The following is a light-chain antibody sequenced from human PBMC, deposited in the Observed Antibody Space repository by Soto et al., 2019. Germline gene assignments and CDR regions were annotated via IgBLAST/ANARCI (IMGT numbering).Light chain of an antibody. CDR1: QSLLYSNGYNY. J-gene: IGKJ1*01. Sequence: DIVMTQSPLSLPVTPGEPASISCRSSQSLLYSNGYNYLDWYLQKPGQSPQLLIYMGSNRASGVADRFSGSGSGTDFTLKISRVEAEDVGIYYCMQTLQTRTFGQGTEVEIK. CDR3: MQTLQTRT. CDR2: MGS. V-gene: IGKV2-28*01.